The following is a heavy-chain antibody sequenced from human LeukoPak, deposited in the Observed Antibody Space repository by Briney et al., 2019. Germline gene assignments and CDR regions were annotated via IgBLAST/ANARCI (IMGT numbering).Heavy chain of an antibody. CDR1: GDSINSGHY. Sequence: ASETLSLTYGVSGDSINSGHYWGWIRQPPGKGLEWIGSMYHSGSTYYNPSLKSRVTISIDTSKNQFSLKLRSVTAADTAVYFCARNVTMVLPGQGAFDIWGQGTMVTVSS. CDR3: ARNVTMVLPGQGAFDI. J-gene: IGHJ3*02. V-gene: IGHV4-38-2*01. CDR2: MYHSGST. D-gene: IGHD4/OR15-4a*01.